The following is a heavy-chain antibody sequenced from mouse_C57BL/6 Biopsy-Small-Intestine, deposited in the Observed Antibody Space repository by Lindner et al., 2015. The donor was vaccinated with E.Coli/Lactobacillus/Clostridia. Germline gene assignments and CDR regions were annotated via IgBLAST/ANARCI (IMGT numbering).Heavy chain of an antibody. CDR2: ISGGSSNI. Sequence: VQLQESGGGLVKPGGSRKLSCAASGFTFSDYGTHWVRQAPEKGLEWIAYISGGSSNIYYADTVKGRFTISRDKAKNTLFLQMTSLRSEDTGMYYCARGDVGLHYGVDYWGQGTSVTVSS. V-gene: IGHV5-17*01. J-gene: IGHJ4*01. CDR3: ARGDVGLHYGVDY. CDR1: GFTFSDYG.